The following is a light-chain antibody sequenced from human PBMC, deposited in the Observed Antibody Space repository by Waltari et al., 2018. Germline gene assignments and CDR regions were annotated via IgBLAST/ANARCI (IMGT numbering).Light chain of an antibody. CDR2: DVN. J-gene: IGLJ1*01. CDR3: CSYAGSSSFV. Sequence: QSALTQPASVSGSPGQSITISCTGTSSDVGGSNHVSWYQQHPGKAPKLMIYDVNKRPSGVSNRFSGSKSGNTASLTISGLQAEDEADYYCCSYAGSSSFVFGIGTKVTVL. V-gene: IGLV2-23*02. CDR1: SSDVGGSNH.